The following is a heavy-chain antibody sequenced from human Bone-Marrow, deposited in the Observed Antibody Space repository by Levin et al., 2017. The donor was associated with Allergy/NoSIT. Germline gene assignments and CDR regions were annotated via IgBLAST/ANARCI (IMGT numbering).Heavy chain of an antibody. CDR2: INSGGATI. V-gene: IGHV3-48*02. D-gene: IGHD6-6*01. CDR3: ARGGAARPDY. CDR1: GFTLSGYG. J-gene: IGHJ4*02. Sequence: ASVKVSCVASGFTLSGYGMNWVRQAPGKGLQWVSYINSGGATISYADSVKGRFTISRDNAQNSLYLQMNSLTDADTAVYYCARGGAARPDYWGQGALVTVAS.